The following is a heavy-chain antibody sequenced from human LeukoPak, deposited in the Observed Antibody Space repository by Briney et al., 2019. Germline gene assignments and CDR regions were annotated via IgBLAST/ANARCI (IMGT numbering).Heavy chain of an antibody. V-gene: IGHV3-7*01. CDR1: GFIFSNFW. CDR2: IKKDGSET. J-gene: IGHJ4*02. CDR3: VREYDGYTRWEDY. D-gene: IGHD5-24*01. Sequence: PGGSLRLSCATSGFIFSNFWMSWVRQAPGKGLEWVANIKKDGSETNYVDSVKGRFTISRDNAKNSLYLQMNSLRAEDTAVYYCVREYDGYTRWEDYWGQGALVTVSS.